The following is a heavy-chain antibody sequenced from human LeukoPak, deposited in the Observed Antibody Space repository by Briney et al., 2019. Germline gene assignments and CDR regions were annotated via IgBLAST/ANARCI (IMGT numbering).Heavy chain of an antibody. V-gene: IGHV1-69*05. J-gene: IGHJ3*02. Sequence: SVKVSCKASGGTFSSYAISWVREAPGQGVEWMGGIIPIFVTANYAQKFQGRVTITTDESTSTAYMELSSLRSEDTAVYYCARAAHDAFDIWGQGTMVTVSS. D-gene: IGHD6-6*01. CDR1: GGTFSSYA. CDR2: IIPIFVTA. CDR3: ARAAHDAFDI.